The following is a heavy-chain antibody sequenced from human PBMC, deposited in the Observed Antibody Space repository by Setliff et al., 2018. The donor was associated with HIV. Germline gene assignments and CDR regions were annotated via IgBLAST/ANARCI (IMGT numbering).Heavy chain of an antibody. D-gene: IGHD1-26*01. J-gene: IGHJ4*02. CDR1: GFEFSDYY. Sequence: PGGSLRLSCAASGFEFSDYYMSWIRQAPGKGLEWVSYISGDTRIINYPDSVKGRFTISRDNADRSLYLQMNSLKTEDTAVYYCARELSGTYFDYWGQGILVTVSS. CDR3: ARELSGTYFDY. CDR2: ISGDTRII. V-gene: IGHV3-11*05.